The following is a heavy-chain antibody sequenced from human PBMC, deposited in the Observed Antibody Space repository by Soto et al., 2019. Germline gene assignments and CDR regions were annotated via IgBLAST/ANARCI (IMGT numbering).Heavy chain of an antibody. V-gene: IGHV1-69*01. D-gene: IGHD3-22*01. CDR1: GGTFSSYA. Sequence: QVQLVQSGAEVKKPGSSVKVSCKASGGTFSSYAISWVRQAPGQGREWMGGIIPICGTANYAQKFQGRVTITADESTSTAYMELSSLRSEDTAVYYCARSRVTYYYDRSAFDIWGQGTMVTVSS. CDR3: ARSRVTYYYDRSAFDI. CDR2: IIPICGTA. J-gene: IGHJ3*02.